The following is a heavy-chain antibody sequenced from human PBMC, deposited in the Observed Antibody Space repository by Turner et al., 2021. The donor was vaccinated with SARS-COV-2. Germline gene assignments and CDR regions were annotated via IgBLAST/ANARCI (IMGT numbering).Heavy chain of an antibody. J-gene: IGHJ4*02. CDR3: ARGELWSFSSYDN. Sequence: QVRLVQSGAEVTKPGASVKVSCQASGYIFINYYIHWVRQAPGQGLEWVGIINPSGGGTRYAQKFRCRVTMTRDTSTSTVSMELSSLRSEDTAVYYCARGELWSFSSYDNWGQGTLVTVSS. V-gene: IGHV1-46*03. CDR1: GYIFINYY. D-gene: IGHD3-10*01. CDR2: INPSGGGT.